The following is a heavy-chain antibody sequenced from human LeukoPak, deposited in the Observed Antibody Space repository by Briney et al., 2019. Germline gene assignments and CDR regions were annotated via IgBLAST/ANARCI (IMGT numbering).Heavy chain of an antibody. J-gene: IGHJ4*02. D-gene: IGHD2/OR15-2a*01. V-gene: IGHV4-30-4*07. Sequence: PSETLSLTCTVSGGSISSGGYSWNWIRQPPGQGLEWIGCVFYSGTTYYNPSLKSRVSISVDTTKNQFSLRLSSVTAADTAVYFCARDIEYDYFDSWGQGTLVTVSS. CDR2: VFYSGTT. CDR1: GGSISSGGYS. CDR3: ARDIEYDYFDS.